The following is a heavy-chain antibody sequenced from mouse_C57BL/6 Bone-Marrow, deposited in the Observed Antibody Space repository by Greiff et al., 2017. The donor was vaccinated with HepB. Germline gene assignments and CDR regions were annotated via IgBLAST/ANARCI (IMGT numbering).Heavy chain of an antibody. J-gene: IGHJ3*01. V-gene: IGHV5-17*01. CDR2: ISSGSSTI. D-gene: IGHD1-1*01. Sequence: VQLKESGGGLVKPGGSLKLSCAASGFTFSDYGMHWVRQAPEKGLEWVAYISSGSSTIYYADTVKGRFTISRDNAKNTLFLQMTSLRSEDTAMYYCARWYYGSNWFAYWGQGTLVTVSA. CDR1: GFTFSDYG. CDR3: ARWYYGSNWFAY.